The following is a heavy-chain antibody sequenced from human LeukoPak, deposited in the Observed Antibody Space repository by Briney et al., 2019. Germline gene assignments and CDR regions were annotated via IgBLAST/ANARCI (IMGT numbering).Heavy chain of an antibody. CDR3: ARDWNRYAY. J-gene: IGHJ4*02. V-gene: IGHV4-39*07. D-gene: IGHD1-1*01. CDR1: GGSISSCTYS. Sequence: SETLSLTCTVSGGSISSCTYSWGRIRQPPWKGLEWIGSFSCSGSTYYNPSLKSRVTISVDTSKSQFSLYMDSVTAADTAVYYCARDWNRYAYWGQGTLVTVSS. CDR2: FSCSGST.